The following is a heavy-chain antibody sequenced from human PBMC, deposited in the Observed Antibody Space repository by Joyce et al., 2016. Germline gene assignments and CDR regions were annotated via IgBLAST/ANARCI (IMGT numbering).Heavy chain of an antibody. J-gene: IGHJ4*02. V-gene: IGHV4-38-2*01. CDR2: ISHSGSP. D-gene: IGHD3-16*01. Sequence: QVQLRESGPGLVKPSETLSLTCAVSPYSISNDYYWGWFRLPPGRGLEWIGYISHSGSPYYNPSLKSRVIISLGTSTKEFSLRLTSVTVADTAVYHCVTLRTGGAMDYWGQGTLVTVSS. CDR1: PYSISNDYY. CDR3: VTLRTGGAMDY.